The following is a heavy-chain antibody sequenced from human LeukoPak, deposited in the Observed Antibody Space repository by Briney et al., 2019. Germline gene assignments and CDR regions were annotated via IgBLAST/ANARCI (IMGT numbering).Heavy chain of an antibody. CDR1: GGSFSGYY. V-gene: IGHV4-34*01. D-gene: IGHD3-10*01. CDR3: ARWGSGSYSYNWFDP. CDR2: INHSGST. Sequence: SETLSLTCAVYGGSFSGYYWSWIRQPPGKGLEWIGEINHSGSTNYNPSLKSRVTISVDTSKNQFSLKLSSVTAADTAVYYCARWGSGSYSYNWFDPWGQGTLVTVSS. J-gene: IGHJ5*02.